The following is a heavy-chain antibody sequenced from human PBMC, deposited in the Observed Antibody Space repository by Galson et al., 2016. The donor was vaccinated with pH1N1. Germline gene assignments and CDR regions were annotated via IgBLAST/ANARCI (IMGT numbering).Heavy chain of an antibody. D-gene: IGHD4-17*01. CDR2: IWYDGSNK. J-gene: IGHJ2*01. CDR1: GFTFSSDG. CDR3: ARADYGDYVGYFEL. Sequence: SLRLSCAASGFTFSSDGMHWVRQAPGKGLEWVAVIWYDGSNKYYADSVKGRFTISRDNSKNTLYLQMNSLRAEDTAVYYCARADYGDYVGYFELWGRGTLVTVSS. V-gene: IGHV3-33*01.